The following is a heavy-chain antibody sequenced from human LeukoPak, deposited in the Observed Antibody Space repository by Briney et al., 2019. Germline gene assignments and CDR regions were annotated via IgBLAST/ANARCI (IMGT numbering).Heavy chain of an antibody. Sequence: SETLSLTCAVSGYSISSGYYWGWIRQPPGKGLEWVGSIYHSGSTYYNPSLKSRVTISVDTSKNQFSLKLSSVTAADTAVYYCASPHCSSTSCYHHYWGQGTLVTVSS. J-gene: IGHJ4*02. CDR3: ASPHCSSTSCYHHY. CDR2: IYHSGST. CDR1: GYSISSGYY. V-gene: IGHV4-38-2*01. D-gene: IGHD2-2*01.